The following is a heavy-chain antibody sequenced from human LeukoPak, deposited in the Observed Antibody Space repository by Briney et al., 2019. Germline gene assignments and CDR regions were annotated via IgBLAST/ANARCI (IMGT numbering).Heavy chain of an antibody. V-gene: IGHV3-23*01. J-gene: IGHJ4*02. CDR3: AKSAVGATTYQFFDY. CDR2: ISGSGGNT. Sequence: PGGSLRLSCAASGFTFSSYAMNWVRQAPGKGLEWVSAISGSGGNTYYADSVKGRFTITRDNSKNTLYLKMNSLRAEDTAVYYCAKSAVGATTYQFFDYWGQGTLVTVSS. CDR1: GFTFSSYA. D-gene: IGHD1-26*01.